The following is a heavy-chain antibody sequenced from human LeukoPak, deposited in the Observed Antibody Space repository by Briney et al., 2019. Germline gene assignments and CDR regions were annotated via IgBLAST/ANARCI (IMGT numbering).Heavy chain of an antibody. CDR2: IGASGGST. V-gene: IGHV3-23*01. CDR3: AKAEGYDILAGLDY. D-gene: IGHD3-9*01. CDR1: GFTFSSYA. J-gene: IGHJ4*02. Sequence: GGSLRLSCATSGFTFSSYAMSWVRQAPGKGLEWVSGIGASGGSTYYADSVKGRFTISRDNSKNTLYLQMNSLRTEDTAVYYCAKAEGYDILAGLDYWGQGTLVTVSS.